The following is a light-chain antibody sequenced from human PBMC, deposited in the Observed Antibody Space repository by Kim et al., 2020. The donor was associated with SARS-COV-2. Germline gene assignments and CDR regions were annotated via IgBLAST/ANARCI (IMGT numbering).Light chain of an antibody. CDR3: QQYDNLPIT. CDR1: QDISNY. Sequence: ASVGDRVTITCQTSQDISNYLNWYQHKPGRAPKILNYGASNLETGVPSRFSGSGSGTDFSFTISSLQPEDIATYYCQQYDNLPITFGPGTKVDIK. J-gene: IGKJ3*01. V-gene: IGKV1-33*01. CDR2: GAS.